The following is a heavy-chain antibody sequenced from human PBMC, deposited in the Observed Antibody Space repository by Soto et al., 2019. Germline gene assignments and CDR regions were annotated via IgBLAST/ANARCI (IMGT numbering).Heavy chain of an antibody. Sequence: SETLSLTCGVSGGSVISSSWWTWVRQSPVKGLEWLGEIYHAGSPNYNPSFRSRISISLDKSKNSFSLRLTSVTAADAAIYYCARGSSFRGDFDIWGQGTTVTVSS. CDR1: GGSVISSSW. J-gene: IGHJ3*02. V-gene: IGHV4-4*02. CDR3: ARGSSFRGDFDI. D-gene: IGHD2-21*01. CDR2: IYHAGSP.